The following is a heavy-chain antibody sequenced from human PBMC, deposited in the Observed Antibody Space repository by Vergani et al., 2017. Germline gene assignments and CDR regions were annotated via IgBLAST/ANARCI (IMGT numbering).Heavy chain of an antibody. Sequence: QLLESGGGLIQPGGSLRLSCAASGFTFNSYAMTWVRQAPGKGLEWVSGINNNGGSTYYADSVKGRFTISRDNSKNTLYLQMNSLRAEDTAVYYCAKDTRLGSSWHHHYWYFDLWGRGTLVTVSS. CDR2: INNNGGST. CDR1: GFTFNSYA. J-gene: IGHJ2*01. D-gene: IGHD6-13*01. V-gene: IGHV3-23*01. CDR3: AKDTRLGSSWHHHYWYFDL.